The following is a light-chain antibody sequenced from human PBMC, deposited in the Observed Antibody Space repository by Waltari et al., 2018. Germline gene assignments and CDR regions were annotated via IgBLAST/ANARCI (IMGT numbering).Light chain of an antibody. Sequence: QSALAQPASVSWSPGQSLASPCPGTIRDVGSYNLVSLYQQHPGKAPKLMIYEGSRRPSGVSIRFSGSTFGNTASLTISGLQAEDEADYYCCSYGGSSNYYVFGTGTTVSVL. CDR2: EGS. V-gene: IGLV2-23*01. CDR1: IRDVGSYNL. J-gene: IGLJ1*01. CDR3: CSYGGSSNYYV.